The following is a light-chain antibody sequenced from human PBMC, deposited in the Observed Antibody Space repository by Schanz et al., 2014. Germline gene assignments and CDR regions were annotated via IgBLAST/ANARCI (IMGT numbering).Light chain of an antibody. J-gene: IGKJ3*01. CDR3: QQSYSTPLT. CDR2: GAF. CDR1: QSVSSY. V-gene: IGKV3-11*01. Sequence: ETVLTQSPATLSLSPGERATLSCRASQSVSSYLAWYQQKPGQAPRLLIYGAFDRATGIPDRFSGSGSGTVFTLTISRLEPEDFATYYCQQSYSTPLTFGPGTKVDIK.